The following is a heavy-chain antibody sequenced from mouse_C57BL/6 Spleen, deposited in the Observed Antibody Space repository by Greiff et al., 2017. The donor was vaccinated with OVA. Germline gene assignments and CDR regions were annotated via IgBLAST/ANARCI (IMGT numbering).Heavy chain of an antibody. Sequence: VQLQQSGPELVKPGASVKISCKASGYAFSSSWMNWVKQRPGKGLEWIGRIYPGDGDTNYNGKFKGKATLTADKSSSTAYMQLSSLTSEDSAVYFCARGATTSSLAYWGQGTLVTVSS. CDR2: IYPGDGDT. V-gene: IGHV1-82*01. D-gene: IGHD1-1*01. CDR3: ARGATTSSLAY. CDR1: GYAFSSSW. J-gene: IGHJ3*01.